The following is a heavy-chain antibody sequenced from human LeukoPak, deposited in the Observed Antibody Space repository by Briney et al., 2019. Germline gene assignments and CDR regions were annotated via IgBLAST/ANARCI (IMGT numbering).Heavy chain of an antibody. CDR3: ARAFSGAFDL. Sequence: PGGSLRLSCAASEFTFSTYWMYWVRQAPGKGLVWVSLISDDGTATRHAASVMGRFTISRDNARNTLYLQMNSLRVDDTAVYYCARAFSGAFDLWGQGTTVTVSS. D-gene: IGHD3-10*01. J-gene: IGHJ3*01. V-gene: IGHV3-74*01. CDR1: EFTFSTYW. CDR2: ISDDGTAT.